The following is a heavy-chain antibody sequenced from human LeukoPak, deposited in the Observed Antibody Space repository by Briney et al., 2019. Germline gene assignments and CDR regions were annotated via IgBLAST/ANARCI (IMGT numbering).Heavy chain of an antibody. Sequence: GESLKISCKGSGYTFTNYWIGWVRQMPGKGLEWMGIIYPGDSDTRYSPSFQGQVTISADKSISTAYLQWSSLKASDTAMYYCARHDKWRWLVEASDAFDIWGQGTMVTVSS. J-gene: IGHJ3*02. CDR2: IYPGDSDT. V-gene: IGHV5-51*01. CDR3: ARHDKWRWLVEASDAFDI. CDR1: GYTFTNYW. D-gene: IGHD6-19*01.